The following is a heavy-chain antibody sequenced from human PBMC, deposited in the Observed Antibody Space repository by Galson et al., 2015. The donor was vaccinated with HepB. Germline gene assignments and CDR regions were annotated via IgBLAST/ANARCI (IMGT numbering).Heavy chain of an antibody. CDR2: IRADNGNT. J-gene: IGHJ6*03. CDR3: ARVDYDFWSGYYSNYYYMAD. Sequence: SVKVSCKASGYTFTNYGIGWVRQAPGQGLEWMGWIRADNGNTKYAQKLQGRVTMTTDTSTSTAYMELRSLRSDDTAVYYCARVDYDFWSGYYSNYYYMADWGKGTTVTVSS. CDR1: GYTFTNYG. V-gene: IGHV1-18*01. D-gene: IGHD3-3*01.